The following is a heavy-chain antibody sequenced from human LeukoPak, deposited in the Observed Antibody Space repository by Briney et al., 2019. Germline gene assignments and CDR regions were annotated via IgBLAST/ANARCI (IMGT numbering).Heavy chain of an antibody. D-gene: IGHD6-19*01. CDR2: LNGSGGST. CDR3: ARDRAVAGDLDY. V-gene: IGHV3-23*01. J-gene: IGHJ4*02. Sequence: PGGSLTLSCAASGFTDSSNFMSWLRKAQGKGLEWVLTLNGSGGSTYYADSVKGRFTISRDNSKNTLYLQMSSLRAEDTAVYYCARDRAVAGDLDYWGQGTLVTVSS. CDR1: GFTDSSNF.